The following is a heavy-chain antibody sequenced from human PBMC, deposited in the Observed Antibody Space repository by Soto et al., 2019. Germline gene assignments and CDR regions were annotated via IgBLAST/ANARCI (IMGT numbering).Heavy chain of an antibody. J-gene: IGHJ5*02. D-gene: IGHD6-19*01. CDR1: GYTFTSYA. CDR2: INTNTGNP. Sequence: GASVKVSCKASGYTFTSYAMNWVRQAPGQGLEWMGWINTNTGNPTYAQGFTGRFVFSLDTSISTAYLQICSLKAEDTAVYYCARSHGSGWLLPRNWFDPWGQGTLVTVSS. V-gene: IGHV7-4-1*01. CDR3: ARSHGSGWLLPRNWFDP.